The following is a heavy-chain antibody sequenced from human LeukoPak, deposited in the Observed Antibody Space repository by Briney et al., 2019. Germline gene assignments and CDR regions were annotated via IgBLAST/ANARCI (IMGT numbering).Heavy chain of an antibody. Sequence: GGSLRLSCAASGLTFSTYAMSWVRQAPGKGLEWVSGISGSGDSTYYADSVKGRFTISRDNSKNTLSLQMNSLRADDTAVYYCAKSSVRSGAGPLDYWGQGTLVTVSS. J-gene: IGHJ4*02. CDR3: AKSSVRSGAGPLDY. D-gene: IGHD6-13*01. V-gene: IGHV3-23*01. CDR1: GLTFSTYA. CDR2: ISGSGDST.